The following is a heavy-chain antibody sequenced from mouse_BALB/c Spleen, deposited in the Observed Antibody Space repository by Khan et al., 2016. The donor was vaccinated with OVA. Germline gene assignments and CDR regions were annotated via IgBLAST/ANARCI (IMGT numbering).Heavy chain of an antibody. CDR1: GYSITSGYA. Sequence: VQLKQSGPGLVKPSQSLSLTCTVTGYSITSGYAWNWIRQFPGNKLEWMGYISYSGVTSYTPSFKSRISITRDTSKNQFFLQLNSVTTEDTATYYCARGNYYGYDFDYWGQGTTLTVSS. CDR3: ARGNYYGYDFDY. CDR2: ISYSGVT. D-gene: IGHD1-2*01. J-gene: IGHJ2*01. V-gene: IGHV3-2*02.